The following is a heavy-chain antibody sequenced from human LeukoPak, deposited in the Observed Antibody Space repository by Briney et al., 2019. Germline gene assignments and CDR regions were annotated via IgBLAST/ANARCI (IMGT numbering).Heavy chain of an antibody. Sequence: GGSLRLSCAASGFTFSSYWMSWVRQAPGKGLEWVANIKQDGSEKYYVDSVKGRFTISRDNAKNSLYLQMNSLRAEDTAVYYCARDESWFGELLYYYMDVWGKGTTVTISS. CDR3: ARDESWFGELLYYYMDV. J-gene: IGHJ6*03. V-gene: IGHV3-7*01. D-gene: IGHD3-10*01. CDR2: IKQDGSEK. CDR1: GFTFSSYW.